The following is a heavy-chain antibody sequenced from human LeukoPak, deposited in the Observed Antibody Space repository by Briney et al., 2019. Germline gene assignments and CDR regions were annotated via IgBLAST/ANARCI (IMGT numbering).Heavy chain of an antibody. V-gene: IGHV3-23*01. CDR2: ISGSGGNT. Sequence: PGGSLRLSCTASGFTFSSYGMSWVRQAPGKGLEWVSAISGSGGNTYYADSVKGRFTISRDNSKNTLYLQMNSLRAEDTAVYYCAKDLSPGHYWGQGTLVTVSS. CDR3: AKDLSPGHY. CDR1: GFTFSSYG. J-gene: IGHJ4*02. D-gene: IGHD2/OR15-2a*01.